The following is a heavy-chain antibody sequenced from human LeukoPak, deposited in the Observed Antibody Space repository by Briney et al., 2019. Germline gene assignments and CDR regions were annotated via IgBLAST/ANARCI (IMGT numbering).Heavy chain of an antibody. V-gene: IGHV3-7*01. J-gene: IGHJ2*01. Sequence: QPGGSLRPSCAASGFTFSNYWMSWVRQSPGKGLDWVANIKYDGSEKYFADSVTGRFTISRDNAGSSLYLQMNSLRPEDTAVYYCAKLVVVTATYWYFDLWGRGTPVTASS. D-gene: IGHD2-21*02. CDR2: IKYDGSEK. CDR3: AKLVVVTATYWYFDL. CDR1: GFTFSNYW.